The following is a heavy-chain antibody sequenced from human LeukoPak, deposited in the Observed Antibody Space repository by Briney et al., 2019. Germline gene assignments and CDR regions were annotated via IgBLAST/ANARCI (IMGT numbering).Heavy chain of an antibody. CDR3: ARWGYDILTGYSGNNWFDP. V-gene: IGHV1-69*13. Sequence: ASVKVSCKASGYTFTGYYMHWVRQAPGQGLEWMGGIIPIFGTANYAQKFQGRVTITADESTSTAYMELSSLRSEDTAVYYCARWGYDILTGYSGNNWFDPWGQGTLVTVSS. D-gene: IGHD3-9*01. CDR2: IIPIFGTA. CDR1: GYTFTGYY. J-gene: IGHJ5*02.